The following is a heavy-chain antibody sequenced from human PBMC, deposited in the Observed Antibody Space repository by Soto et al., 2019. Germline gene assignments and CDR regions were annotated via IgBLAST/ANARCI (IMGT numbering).Heavy chain of an antibody. CDR1: GYTFTTYG. CDR2: ISAYNGNT. D-gene: IGHD3-3*02. Sequence: QVQLVQSGAEMKKPGASVKVSCKASGYTFTTYGISWVRQAPGQGLEGMGWISAYNGNTHYAQKLQGRVTMTTDTSPSTAYVELRSLRSDDTAVYYCAREHFPYTYDSFDYWGQGALVTVSA. J-gene: IGHJ4*02. V-gene: IGHV1-18*04. CDR3: AREHFPYTYDSFDY.